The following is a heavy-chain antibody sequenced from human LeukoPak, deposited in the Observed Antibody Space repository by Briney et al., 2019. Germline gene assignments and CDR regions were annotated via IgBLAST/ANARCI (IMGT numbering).Heavy chain of an antibody. J-gene: IGHJ3*02. V-gene: IGHV1-18*01. Sequence: GASVKVSCKASGYTFTSYGISWVRQAPGQGLEWMGWISAYNGNTNYAQKLQGRVTITADKSTSTAYMELSSLRSEDTAVYYCAVIIVVVPAAMSVVRGDWDAFDIWGQGTMVTVSS. CDR3: AVIIVVVPAAMSVVRGDWDAFDI. CDR2: ISAYNGNT. CDR1: GYTFTSYG. D-gene: IGHD2-2*01.